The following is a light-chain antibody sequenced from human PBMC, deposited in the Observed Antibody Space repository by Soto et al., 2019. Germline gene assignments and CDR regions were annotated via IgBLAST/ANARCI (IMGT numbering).Light chain of an antibody. CDR3: MQGTHCSWT. CDR2: EFS. Sequence: DVVMTQSPLSLPVTLGQPASISCTSSQSLIHSDGSTYLIWFLQRPGQSPRSLIDEFSDRDCGVPDEFRGSGSGTDFHLKISTVEADDLGVYYGMQGTHCSWTFGQGNEVEVK. V-gene: IGKV2-30*02. J-gene: IGKJ1*01. CDR1: QSLIHSDGSTY.